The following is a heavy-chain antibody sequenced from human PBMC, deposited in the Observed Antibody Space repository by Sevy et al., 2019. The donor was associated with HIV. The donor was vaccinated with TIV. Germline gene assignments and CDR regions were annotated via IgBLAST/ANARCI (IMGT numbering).Heavy chain of an antibody. Sequence: GGSLRLSCAASAFTFKSYAMTWVRQAPGKGLEWISSISGSGGDTKYADSVKGRFTISRDNSKNTLYLQMNSLRVEDTAVYYCAKDQGDYIWGTYRHWGQGTLVTVSS. CDR1: AFTFKSYA. J-gene: IGHJ4*02. D-gene: IGHD3-16*02. CDR2: ISGSGGDT. CDR3: AKDQGDYIWGTYRH. V-gene: IGHV3-23*01.